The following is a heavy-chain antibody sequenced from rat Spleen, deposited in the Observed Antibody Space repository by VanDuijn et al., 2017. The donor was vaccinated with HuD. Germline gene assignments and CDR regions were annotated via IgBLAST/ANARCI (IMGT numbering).Heavy chain of an antibody. CDR1: GYSITSNY. V-gene: IGHV3-1*01. D-gene: IGHD1-6*01. CDR3: TRWLSMSSTNYYYALFAY. CDR2: IDYSGRT. Sequence: EVQLQESGPGLVKPSQSLSLTCSVTGYSITSNYWGWIRKFPGNKMEWMGYIDYSGRTSYTPSLKSRISITRDTSKNQFFLQLNYVTTEDTATYYCTRWLSMSSTNYYYALFAYWGQGTLVTVSS. J-gene: IGHJ3*01.